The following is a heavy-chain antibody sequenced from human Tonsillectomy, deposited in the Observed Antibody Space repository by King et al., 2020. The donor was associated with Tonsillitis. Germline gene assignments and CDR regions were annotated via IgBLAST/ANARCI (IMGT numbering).Heavy chain of an antibody. Sequence: VQLVESGGGVVQPGRSLRLSCAASGFTFSSYGMHWVRQAPGKGLEWVAIISYDRSNKYYADSVKGRFTISRDNPKNTLYMQMNSLRAEDTVLYYCAKDGFGYCSLGTCYLYYCMDVWGQGTGVTVSS. J-gene: IGHJ6*02. CDR1: GFTFSSYG. CDR2: ISYDRSNK. V-gene: IGHV3-30*18. CDR3: AKDGFGYCSLGTCYLYYCMDV. D-gene: IGHD2-15*01.